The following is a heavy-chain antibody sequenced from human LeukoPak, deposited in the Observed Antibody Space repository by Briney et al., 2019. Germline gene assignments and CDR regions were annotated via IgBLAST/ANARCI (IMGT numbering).Heavy chain of an antibody. CDR2: INSYSGNT. CDR3: ARDIGCSYGVDY. J-gene: IGHJ4*02. Sequence: ASVKVSCKASGYTFSSYGINWVRQAPGQGLEWMGWINSYSGNTNYAQKFQGRVTITADESTSTAYMELSSLRSEDTAVYYCARDIGCSYGVDYWGQGTLVTVSS. V-gene: IGHV1-18*01. D-gene: IGHD5-18*01. CDR1: GYTFSSYG.